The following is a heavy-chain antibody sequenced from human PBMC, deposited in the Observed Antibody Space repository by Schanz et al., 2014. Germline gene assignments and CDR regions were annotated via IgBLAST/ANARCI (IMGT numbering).Heavy chain of an antibody. J-gene: IGHJ4*02. Sequence: EVQLVEFGGNLVQPGGSLRLSCVASGFTFSSHSMNWVRQAPGQGLEWLSYISGSGNTIYYADSVKGRFTISRDNAKNSLSLQMDRLRDEDTAVYYCARRYSGRYCFDYWGQGTLVAVSS. D-gene: IGHD1-26*01. CDR2: ISGSGNTI. CDR1: GFTFSSHS. V-gene: IGHV3-48*02. CDR3: ARRYSGRYCFDY.